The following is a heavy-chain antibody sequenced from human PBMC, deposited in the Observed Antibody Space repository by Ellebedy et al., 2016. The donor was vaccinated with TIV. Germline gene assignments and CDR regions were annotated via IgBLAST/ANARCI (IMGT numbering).Heavy chain of an antibody. CDR1: GGSMSGYY. D-gene: IGHD3-10*01. CDR2: IYYSGNT. V-gene: IGHV4-59*01. CDR3: ARDDPSGWLDP. J-gene: IGHJ5*02. Sequence: MPSETLPLTCPVSGGSMSGYYWHWIRQPPGKGLEWIGFIYYSGNTNYNPSLKSRVTISIDTSKNQFSLRLTSVTAADTAVYYCARDDPSGWLDPWGQGTLVTVSS.